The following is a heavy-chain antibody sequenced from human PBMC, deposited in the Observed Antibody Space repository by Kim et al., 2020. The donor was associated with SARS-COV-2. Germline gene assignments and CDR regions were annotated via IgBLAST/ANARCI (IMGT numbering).Heavy chain of an antibody. CDR1: GFTFSNYW. CDR2: IKPDGSEK. D-gene: IGHD1-26*01. J-gene: IGHJ3*02. V-gene: IGHV3-7*01. Sequence: GGSLRLSCAASGFTFSNYWMSWVRQAPGKGLEWVTNIKPDGSEKYYVDSVKGRFTISRDNAKNSLFLQMNSLRAEDTALYYCARPPVSGWGAFDIWGQGTMVTVSS. CDR3: ARPPVSGWGAFDI.